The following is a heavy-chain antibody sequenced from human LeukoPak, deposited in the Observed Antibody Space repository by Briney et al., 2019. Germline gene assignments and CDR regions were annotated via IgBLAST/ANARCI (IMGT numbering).Heavy chain of an antibody. J-gene: IGHJ4*02. V-gene: IGHV1-58*02. CDR3: AAGTKGAVAIDY. Sequence: GASVKVSCKAPGFTFTSSAMQWVRQARGQRLEWIGWIVVGSGNTNYAQKFQERVTITRDMSTSTAYMELSSLRSEDTAVYYCAAGTKGAVAIDYWGQGTLVTVSS. D-gene: IGHD6-19*01. CDR1: GFTFTSSA. CDR2: IVVGSGNT.